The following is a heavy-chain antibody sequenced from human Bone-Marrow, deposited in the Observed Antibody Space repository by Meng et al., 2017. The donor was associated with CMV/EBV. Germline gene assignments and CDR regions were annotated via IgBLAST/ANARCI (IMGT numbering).Heavy chain of an antibody. Sequence: GESLKISCAASGFTFRSYWMHWVRQAPGKGLVWVSHINDDGSSTTYAGSVKGRFTISRDNARNTLYLEMNSLTVDETAVYYCARGKGGRPVVKDVWGQGTTVTVYS. V-gene: IGHV3-74*01. CDR3: ARGKGGRPVVKDV. D-gene: IGHD2-15*01. CDR2: INDDGSST. CDR1: GFTFRSYW. J-gene: IGHJ6*01.